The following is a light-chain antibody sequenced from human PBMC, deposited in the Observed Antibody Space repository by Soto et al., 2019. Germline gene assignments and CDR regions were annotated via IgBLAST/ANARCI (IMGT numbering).Light chain of an antibody. CDR1: KLGDKY. CDR3: QQRSNWPPSYT. V-gene: IGKV3-11*01. CDR2: DAS. Sequence: PPSVSVSPGQTASIPCSGDKLGDKYASWYQQKPGQAPRLLIYDASTRATGIPARFSGSGSGTDFTLTISSVEPEDFAVYYCQQRSNWPPSYTFGQGTKVDIK. J-gene: IGKJ2*01.